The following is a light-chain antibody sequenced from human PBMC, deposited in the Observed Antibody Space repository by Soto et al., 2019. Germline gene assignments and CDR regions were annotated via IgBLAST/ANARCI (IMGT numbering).Light chain of an antibody. Sequence: QSVLTQPPSASGTPGQRVTIDCSGSSSKIGSNTVNWYQQLPGTAPKLLIYSNNRRPSGVPDRFSGSKSGTSASLAISGLQSEDEADYYCAAWDDSLNGPVFGGGTKLTVL. CDR2: SNN. J-gene: IGLJ2*01. CDR3: AAWDDSLNGPV. V-gene: IGLV1-44*01. CDR1: SSKIGSNT.